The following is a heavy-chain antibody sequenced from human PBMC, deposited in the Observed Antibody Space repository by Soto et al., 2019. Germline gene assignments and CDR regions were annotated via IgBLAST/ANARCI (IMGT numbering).Heavy chain of an antibody. D-gene: IGHD3-3*01. CDR2: ISAYNGNT. J-gene: IGHJ5*02. Sequence: ASVKVSCKASGYTFTSYGISWVRQAPGQGLEWMGWISAYNGNTNYAQKLQGRVTMTTDTSTSTAYMELRSLRSDDTAVYYCARESHYDFWSGYYHWFDPWGQGTLVTVSS. CDR1: GYTFTSYG. CDR3: ARESHYDFWSGYYHWFDP. V-gene: IGHV1-18*04.